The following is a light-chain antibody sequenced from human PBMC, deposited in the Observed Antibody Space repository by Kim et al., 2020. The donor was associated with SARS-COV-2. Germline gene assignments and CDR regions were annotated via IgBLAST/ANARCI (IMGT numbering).Light chain of an antibody. CDR3: QHYNNWPPYT. Sequence: EIVMTQSPATLSVSPGERATLSCRASQSVGSNLAWYQQKPGQAPRLLIFGASTRATGIPDRFSGSGSETEFILTISSLQSEDFAVYYCQHYNNWPPYTFGQGTKLEI. CDR2: GAS. V-gene: IGKV3-15*01. CDR1: QSVGSN. J-gene: IGKJ2*01.